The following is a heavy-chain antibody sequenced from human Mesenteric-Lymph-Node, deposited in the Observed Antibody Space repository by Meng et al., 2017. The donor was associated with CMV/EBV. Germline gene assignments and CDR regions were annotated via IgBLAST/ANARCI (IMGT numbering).Heavy chain of an antibody. CDR1: GFTFSSYA. CDR3: ARGFLEGY. D-gene: IGHD3-3*01. CDR2: IREDAGDI. J-gene: IGHJ4*02. V-gene: IGHV3-7*01. Sequence: GGSLRLSCAASGFTFSSYAMHWVRQAPGKGLEWVANIREDAGDIYYVGSVKGRFTISRDNSKNTLYLQMNSLRAEDTAVYYCARGFLEGYWGQGTLVTVSS.